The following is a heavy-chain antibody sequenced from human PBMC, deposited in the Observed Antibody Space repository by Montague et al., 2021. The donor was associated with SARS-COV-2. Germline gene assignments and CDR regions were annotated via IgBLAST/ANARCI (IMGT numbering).Heavy chain of an antibody. V-gene: IGHV4-61*02. CDR2: ISISGST. CDR3: ARDIAVAGLFDY. CDR1: GGSISSGSYS. J-gene: IGHJ4*02. D-gene: IGHD6-19*01. Sequence: TLSLTCTVSGGSISSGSYSWSWIRQPAGKGLEWIGRISISGSTIYNPSLRSRVTISVDTSKNQFSLKLSSLTAADTAVYYCARDIAVAGLFDYWGQGTLVTVSS.